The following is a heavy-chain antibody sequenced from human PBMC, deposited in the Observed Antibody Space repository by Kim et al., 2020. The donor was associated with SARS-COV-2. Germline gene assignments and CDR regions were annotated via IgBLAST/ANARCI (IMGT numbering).Heavy chain of an antibody. J-gene: IGHJ5*02. CDR3: PREEETMVRGVGT. CDR2: IYYSGST. D-gene: IGHD3-10*01. V-gene: IGHV4-31*03. CDR1: GGSISGGGYY. Sequence: SETLSLTCTVSGGSISGGGYYWSWIRQHPGKGLVWFGSIYYSGSTYYNPSLKSRVTISVDTSKNQISLTLSSVTAADTAVYYCPREEETMVRGVGTWGQGTLVSVSS.